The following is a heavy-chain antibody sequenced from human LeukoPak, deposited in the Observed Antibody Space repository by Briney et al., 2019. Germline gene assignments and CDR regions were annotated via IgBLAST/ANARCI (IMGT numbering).Heavy chain of an antibody. J-gene: IGHJ5*02. CDR1: GGSISSYY. CDR2: IYYSGST. CDR3: ARMAVDTAMAPGFDP. V-gene: IGHV4-59*01. Sequence: SETLSLTCTVSGGSISSYYWSWIRQPPGKGLEWIGYIYYSGSTNYNPSLKSRVTISVDTSKNQFSLKLSSVTAADTAVYYCARMAVDTAMAPGFDPWGQGTLVTVSS. D-gene: IGHD5-18*01.